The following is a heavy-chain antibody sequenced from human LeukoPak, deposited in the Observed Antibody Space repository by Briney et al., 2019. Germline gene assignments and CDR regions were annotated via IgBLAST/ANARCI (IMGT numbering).Heavy chain of an antibody. CDR3: ARDCSGGSCYGAFDI. CDR2: IYDSGST. V-gene: IGHV4-30-4*01. Sequence: PSETLSLTCTVSGASIRSGDYYWSWVRQPPGKGLEWIGYIYDSGSTYYNPSLKSRITISVDTSENRFSLKLSSVTATDTAVYYCARDCSGGSCYGAFDIWGQGTMVTVSS. D-gene: IGHD2-15*01. CDR1: GASIRSGDYY. J-gene: IGHJ3*02.